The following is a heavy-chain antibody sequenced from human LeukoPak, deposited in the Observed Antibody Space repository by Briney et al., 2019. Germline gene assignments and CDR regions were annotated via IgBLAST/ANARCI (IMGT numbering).Heavy chain of an antibody. J-gene: IGHJ6*02. CDR1: GGTFSSYA. CDR2: IIPILGIA. V-gene: IGHV1-69*04. CDR3: ARDRAAAATYGMDV. Sequence: SVKVSCKASGGTFSSYAISWVRQAPGQGLEWMGRIIPILGIANYAQKFQGRVTITADKSTSTAYMELSSLRSEDTAVYYCARDRAAAATYGMDVWGQGTTVTVSS. D-gene: IGHD6-13*01.